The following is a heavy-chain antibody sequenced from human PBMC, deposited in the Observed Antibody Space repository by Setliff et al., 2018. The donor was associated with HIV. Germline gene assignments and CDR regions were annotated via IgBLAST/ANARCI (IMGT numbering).Heavy chain of an antibody. D-gene: IGHD3-3*01. CDR1: GAPTSRDNYF. Sequence: SETLSLTCSVTGAPTSRDNYFWGWIRQPPGKGLEWIANIHSPGTVYYNPSLDSRVTIHVATSKKQFFLSLSSVTAADTAVYYCARPALGIGGGSMFDSWGQGSLVTVSS. J-gene: IGHJ4*02. CDR3: ARPALGIGGGSMFDS. CDR2: IHSPGTV. V-gene: IGHV4-39*01.